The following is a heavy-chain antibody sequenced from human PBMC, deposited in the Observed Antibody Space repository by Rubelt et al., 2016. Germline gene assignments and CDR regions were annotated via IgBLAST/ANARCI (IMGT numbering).Heavy chain of an antibody. CDR1: GGSFSGYY. V-gene: IGHV4-34*01. Sequence: QVQLQQWGAGLLKPSETLSLTCAVYGGSFSGYYWSWIRQPPGKGLEWIGEINHSGSTNYNPSLKCRVTISLDTPKTQLSLKLSSVTAADTAGDYCARDCSGGSCYPGGYYWGQGTLVTVSS. CDR3: ARDCSGGSCYPGGYY. J-gene: IGHJ4*02. CDR2: INHSGST. D-gene: IGHD2-15*01.